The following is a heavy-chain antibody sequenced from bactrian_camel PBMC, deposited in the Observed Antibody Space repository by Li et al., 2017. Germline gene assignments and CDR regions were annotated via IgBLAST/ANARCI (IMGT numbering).Heavy chain of an antibody. CDR3: VARMAGTDNPYND. CDR2: ITDVGRT. CDR1: GLDYSRYS. Sequence: EVQLVESGGGSVRAGGSLRLSCSGSGLDYSRYSLGWFRQTPGNEREGVAGITDVGRTSYAESVKGRFTISRDNAKNTVYLQILSLKSEDTALYYCVARMAGTDNPYNDWGQGTQVTVS. V-gene: IGHV3S42*01. J-gene: IGHJ4*01.